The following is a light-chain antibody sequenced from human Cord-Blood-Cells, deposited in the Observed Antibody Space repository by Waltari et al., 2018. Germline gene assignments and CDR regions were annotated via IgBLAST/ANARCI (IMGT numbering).Light chain of an antibody. CDR3: QQYGSSPLT. CDR1: QSVSSSY. J-gene: IGKJ4*01. CDR2: GAS. Sequence: EIVLTQSPGTLSLSPGERATLSCRASQSVSSSYLAWYQQKPGQAPRLLIYGASSRATGSPDRFRGSGSGTDFTLTISRLGPEDFAVYYCQQYGSSPLTFGGGTKVEIK. V-gene: IGKV3-20*01.